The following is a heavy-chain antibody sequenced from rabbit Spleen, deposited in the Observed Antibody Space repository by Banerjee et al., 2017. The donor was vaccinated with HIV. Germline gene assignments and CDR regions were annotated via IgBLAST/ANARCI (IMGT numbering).Heavy chain of an antibody. J-gene: IGHJ4*01. CDR1: GIDFSSYG. CDR3: ARGGTSVDWGTDL. D-gene: IGHD3-1*01. CDR2: IDTGSSDT. V-gene: IGHV1S45*01. Sequence: ELVESGGGLVQPGESLKLSCKVSGIDFSSYGISWVRQAPGKGPEWIAYIDTGSSDTYYASWAKGRFTISKTSSTTVTLQMTSLTAADTATYFCARGGTSVDWGTDLWGPGTLVTVS.